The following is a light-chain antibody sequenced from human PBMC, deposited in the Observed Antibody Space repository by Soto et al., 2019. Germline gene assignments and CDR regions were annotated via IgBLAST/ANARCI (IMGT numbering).Light chain of an antibody. Sequence: EIVLTQSPGTLSLSPGERATLSCRASQSLTTRYLAWYQHIPGQAPRLLIYGASSRATGTPDRFSGSGSGTDFNLTISGLEPEDFGVYYCQQYASSPETFGQGTKVEIK. CDR1: QSLTTRY. V-gene: IGKV3-20*01. CDR3: QQYASSPET. J-gene: IGKJ1*01. CDR2: GAS.